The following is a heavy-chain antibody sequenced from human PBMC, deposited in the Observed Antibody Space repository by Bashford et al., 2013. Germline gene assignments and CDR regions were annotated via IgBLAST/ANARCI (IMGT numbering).Heavy chain of an antibody. J-gene: IGHJ3*02. CDR1: VGPTVVTT. D-gene: IGHD1-26*01. CDR2: INHSGTT. Sequence: SETLSLTCAVYVGPTVVTTGSGSASPHGKGLEWIGEINHSGTTNYNPSLKSGVTISGDTSKMQFSLKLTSVTAEDTAVYYCTRGFVEGWEEHNIDAFDIWGQGTMVTVSS. CDR3: TRGFVEGWEEHNIDAFDI. V-gene: IGHV4-34*01.